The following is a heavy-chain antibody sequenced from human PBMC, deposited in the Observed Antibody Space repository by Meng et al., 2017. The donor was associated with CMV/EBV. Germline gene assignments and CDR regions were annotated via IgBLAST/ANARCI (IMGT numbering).Heavy chain of an antibody. CDR3: AKSPPYDFWSGYDY. CDR1: GFTFSSYG. CDR2: IRYDGSNK. V-gene: IGHV3-30*02. J-gene: IGHJ4*02. D-gene: IGHD3-3*01. Sequence: GGSLRLSCAASGFTFSSYGMHWVRQAPGKGLEWVAFIRYDGSNKYYADSVKGRFTISRDNSKNTLYLQMNSLRAEDTAVYYCAKSPPYDFWSGYDYWGQGTLVTVSS.